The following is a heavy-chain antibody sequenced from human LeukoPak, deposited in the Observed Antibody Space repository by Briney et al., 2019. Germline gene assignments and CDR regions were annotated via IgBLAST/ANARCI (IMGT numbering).Heavy chain of an antibody. CDR2: ITWNSDFT. CDR1: GFSFNDYA. V-gene: IGHV3-9*01. D-gene: IGHD3-16*02. J-gene: IGHJ4*02. CDR3: TKDVADYVWGDYRHFDM. Sequence: GRSLRLSCAASGFSFNDYAMHWVRQRPRKGLEWVAGITWNSDFTALADSVKGRFTISRDNANNSVYLHMNTLTPDDTAVYYCTKDVADYVWGDYRHFDMWGQGTLVTVSA.